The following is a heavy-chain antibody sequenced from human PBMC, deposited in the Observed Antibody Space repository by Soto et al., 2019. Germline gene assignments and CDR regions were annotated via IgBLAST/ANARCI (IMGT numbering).Heavy chain of an antibody. CDR3: GTDLIDDYGDYDPTPADY. V-gene: IGHV3-23*01. J-gene: IGHJ4*02. Sequence: EVLLLESGGGLVQPGGSLRLSCAASGFIFSNYAMSWVRQAPGKGLEWVSAISGSAGSTFYADSVKGRFTVSRDNSKNMLYLQMNSLRDEDTAVYYCGTDLIDDYGDYDPTPADYRGQGTLVTVSS. CDR1: GFIFSNYA. D-gene: IGHD4-17*01. CDR2: ISGSAGST.